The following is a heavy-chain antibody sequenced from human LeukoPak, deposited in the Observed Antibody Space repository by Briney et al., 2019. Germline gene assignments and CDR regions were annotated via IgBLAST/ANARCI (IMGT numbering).Heavy chain of an antibody. V-gene: IGHV3-15*01. J-gene: IGHJ3*01. CDR1: GFTFSNAW. CDR3: TTFVALRAFDV. D-gene: IGHD2-8*01. Sequence: TGGSLRLSCAASGFTFSNAWMNWVREAPGKGLEWVGRIKSKTDGGTIDYAAPVKGRFTISRDDSKNAVFLQMNSLKTEDTAVYYCTTFVALRAFDVWGQGTMVTVS. CDR2: IKSKTDGGTI.